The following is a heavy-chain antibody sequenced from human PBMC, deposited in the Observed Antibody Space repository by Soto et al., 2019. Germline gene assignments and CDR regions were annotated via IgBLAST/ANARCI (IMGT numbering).Heavy chain of an antibody. CDR2: IYYSGRT. Sequence: QLQLQESGPGLVKPSETLSLICNVSGDSISRTFFYWGWIRQPPGKGLEWIGSIYYSGRTYYNPYLKSRVTIPVDPSNNQFSLRLSSVTAADTALYYCARHGVPIQLEPHFDPWGQGTLVTVSS. CDR1: GDSISRTFFY. J-gene: IGHJ5*02. D-gene: IGHD1-1*01. CDR3: ARHGVPIQLEPHFDP. V-gene: IGHV4-39*01.